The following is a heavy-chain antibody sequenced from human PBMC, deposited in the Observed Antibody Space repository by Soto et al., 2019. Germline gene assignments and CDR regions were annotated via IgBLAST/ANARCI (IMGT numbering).Heavy chain of an antibody. CDR2: INHSGST. CDR1: GGSFSGYY. D-gene: IGHD3-9*01. V-gene: IGHV4-34*01. J-gene: IGHJ6*02. Sequence: PSETLSLTCAVYGGSFSGYYWSWIRQPPGKGLEWIGEINHSGSTNYNPSLKSRVTISVDTSKNQFSLKLSSVTAADTAVYYCASPRRLYYDILTGYYNYGMDVWGQGTTVTVSS. CDR3: ASPRRLYYDILTGYYNYGMDV.